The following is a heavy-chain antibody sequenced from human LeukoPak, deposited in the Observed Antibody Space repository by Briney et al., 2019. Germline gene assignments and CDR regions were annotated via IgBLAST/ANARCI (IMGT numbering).Heavy chain of an antibody. Sequence: ASVKVSCKASGYTFTSYGISWVRQAPGQGLEWMGWISAYNGNTNYAQKFQGRVTMTTDTSTSTAYMELRSLRSDDTAVYYCGRPGYSSTWYGYHYYYGMDVWGQGTTVTVSS. V-gene: IGHV1-18*01. D-gene: IGHD6-13*01. CDR2: ISAYNGNT. J-gene: IGHJ6*02. CDR3: GRPGYSSTWYGYHYYYGMDV. CDR1: GYTFTSYG.